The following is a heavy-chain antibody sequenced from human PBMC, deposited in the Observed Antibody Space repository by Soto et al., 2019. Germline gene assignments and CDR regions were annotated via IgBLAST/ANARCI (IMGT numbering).Heavy chain of an antibody. CDR1: GGTFSSYA. CDR2: IIPIFGTA. Sequence: SVKVSCKASGGTFSSYAISWVRQAPGQGLEWMGGIIPIFGTANYAQKFQGRVTITADESTSTAYMELSSLRSEDTAVYYCALIVATSNLFADWGKGTLVTVSS. J-gene: IGHJ4*02. D-gene: IGHD5-12*01. CDR3: ALIVATSNLFAD. V-gene: IGHV1-69*13.